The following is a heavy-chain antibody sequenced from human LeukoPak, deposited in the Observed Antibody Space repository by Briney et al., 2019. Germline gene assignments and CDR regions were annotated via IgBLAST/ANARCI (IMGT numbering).Heavy chain of an antibody. Sequence: GGSLRLSCAASGFTLSDYHMNWIRQAPGKGLEWISYINSDGYTIYYTESVKGRFTISKDNAKNSLYLQMNSLRAEDTAVYYCARDRTNSDVLTGYLYPGCFDNWGQGALVTVSS. J-gene: IGHJ4*02. CDR3: ARDRTNSDVLTGYLYPGCFDN. D-gene: IGHD3-9*01. CDR1: GFTLSDYH. V-gene: IGHV3-11*01. CDR2: INSDGYTI.